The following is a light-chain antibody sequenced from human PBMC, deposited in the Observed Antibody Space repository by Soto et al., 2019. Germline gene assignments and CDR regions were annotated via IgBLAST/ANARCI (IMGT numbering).Light chain of an antibody. CDR2: GAY. V-gene: IGKV3-15*01. CDR1: QSVGNN. J-gene: IGKJ1*01. CDR3: QHYNYWPPKT. Sequence: EIVMTQSPATLSVSPGERTTLYCRASQSVGNNLAWYQQKPGQAPRLLIYGAYTRATGIPARFSGSGSGTDFTLTISSLQSEDFAVYYCQHYNYWPPKTFGQATRWIT.